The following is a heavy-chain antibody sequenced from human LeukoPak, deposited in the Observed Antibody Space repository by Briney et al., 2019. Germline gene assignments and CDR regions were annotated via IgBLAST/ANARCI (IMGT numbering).Heavy chain of an antibody. D-gene: IGHD3-22*01. CDR3: ARWNSSGCIDY. Sequence: SETLSLTCTVSGGSISSGGYYWSWIRQHPGKGLEWIGYIYYSGSTYYNPSLKSRVTISVDTSKNQFSLKLSSVTAADTAVYYCARWNSSGCIDYWGQGTLGTVSS. CDR1: GGSISSGGYY. V-gene: IGHV4-31*03. J-gene: IGHJ4*02. CDR2: IYYSGST.